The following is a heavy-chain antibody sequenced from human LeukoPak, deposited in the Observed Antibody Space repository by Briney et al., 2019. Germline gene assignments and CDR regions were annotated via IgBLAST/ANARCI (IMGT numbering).Heavy chain of an antibody. CDR3: ARKYYDFWSGYFGRRFGHWFDP. J-gene: IGHJ5*02. V-gene: IGHV1-8*01. CDR2: MNPNSGNT. Sequence: GASVKVSCKASGYTFTSYDINWVRQATGQGLEWMGWMNPNSGNTGYAQKFQGRVTMTRNTSISTAYMELCSLRSEDTAVYYCARKYYDFWSGYFGRRFGHWFDPWGQGTLVTVSS. CDR1: GYTFTSYD. D-gene: IGHD3-3*01.